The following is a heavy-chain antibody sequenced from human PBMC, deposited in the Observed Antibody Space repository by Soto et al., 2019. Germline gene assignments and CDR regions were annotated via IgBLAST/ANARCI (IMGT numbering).Heavy chain of an antibody. Sequence: QVQLQESGPGLVKPSATLSLNCTVSGGSIRRRSVYWGWIRQPPGKGLDWIGSVYYSGSTKYNPSLKNRVTISAGTSKNQYAQNLISVTAAETAVYCCARQTASHEDYWGQGTLVTVSS. CDR3: ARQTASHEDY. CDR2: VYYSGST. V-gene: IGHV4-39*01. CDR1: GGSIRRRSVY. D-gene: IGHD2-2*01. J-gene: IGHJ4*02.